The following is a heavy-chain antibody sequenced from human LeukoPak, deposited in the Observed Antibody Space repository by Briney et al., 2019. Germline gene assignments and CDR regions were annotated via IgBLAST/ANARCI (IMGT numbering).Heavy chain of an antibody. CDR2: ISFDGSNK. CDR3: AKPYYDFWSAYSGGGSMNV. CDR1: GFTFSYYG. V-gene: IGHV3-30*18. Sequence: PGGSLRLSCAASGFTFSYYGMHWVRQAPGKGLEWAAFISFDGSNKYYADSVKGRFAISRDNSENTLYLRMNSLRAEDTALYYCAKPYYDFWSAYSGGGSMNVWGQGTTVTVSS. D-gene: IGHD3-3*01. J-gene: IGHJ6*02.